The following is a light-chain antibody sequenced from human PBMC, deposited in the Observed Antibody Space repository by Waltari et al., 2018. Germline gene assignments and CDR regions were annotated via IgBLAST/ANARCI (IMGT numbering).Light chain of an antibody. CDR1: SSDVGGYNY. J-gene: IGLJ3*02. Sequence: QSALTQPASVSGSPGQSITISCTGTSSDVGGYNYVSWYQQHPGKAPKLMIYDVSNRPSGVSNRFAGSKSCNTASLTISGLQAEDEADYYCSSYTSSSTLWLFGGGTKLTVL. CDR2: DVS. V-gene: IGLV2-14*03. CDR3: SSYTSSSTLWL.